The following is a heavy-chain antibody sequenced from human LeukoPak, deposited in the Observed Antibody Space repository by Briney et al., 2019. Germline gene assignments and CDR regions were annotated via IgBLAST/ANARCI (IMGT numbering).Heavy chain of an antibody. CDR2: IIPIFGTA. CDR3: ARGGPYYGSGSYYHDH. CDR1: GYTFTSYA. D-gene: IGHD3-10*01. V-gene: IGHV1-69*13. J-gene: IGHJ4*02. Sequence: SVKVSCKASGYTFTSYAISWVRQAPGQGLEWMGGIIPIFGTANYAQKFQGRVTITADESTSTAYMELSSLRSEDTAVYYCARGGPYYGSGSYYHDHWGQGTLVTVSS.